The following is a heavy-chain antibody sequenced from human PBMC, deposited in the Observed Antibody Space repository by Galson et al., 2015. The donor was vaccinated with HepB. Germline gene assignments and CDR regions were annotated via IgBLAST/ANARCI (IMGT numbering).Heavy chain of an antibody. Sequence: SLRLSCAASGFTFSSYWMSWVRQAPGKGLEWVANIKQDGSEKYYVDSVKGRFTISRDNAKNSLYLKMNSLRAEDTAVYYCAREGGGDPVDYWGQGTLVTVSS. CDR1: GFTFSSYW. V-gene: IGHV3-7*03. CDR2: IKQDGSEK. D-gene: IGHD3-10*01. CDR3: AREGGGDPVDY. J-gene: IGHJ4*02.